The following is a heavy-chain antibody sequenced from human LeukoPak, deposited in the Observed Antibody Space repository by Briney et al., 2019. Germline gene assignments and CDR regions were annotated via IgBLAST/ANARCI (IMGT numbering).Heavy chain of an antibody. CDR1: GGSISSGGYY. D-gene: IGHD1-26*01. CDR2: IYHSGST. J-gene: IGHJ4*02. CDR3: ARDTRGELLGY. Sequence: PSQTLSLTCTVSGGSISSGGYYWSWIRQPPGKDLEWIGYIYHSGSTYYNPSLKSRVTISVDRSKNQFSLKLSSVTAADTAVYYCARDTRGELLGYWGQGTLVTVSS. V-gene: IGHV4-30-2*01.